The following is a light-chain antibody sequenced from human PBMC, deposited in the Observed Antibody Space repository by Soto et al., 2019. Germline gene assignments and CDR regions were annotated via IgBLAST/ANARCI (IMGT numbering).Light chain of an antibody. V-gene: IGLV1-44*01. Sequence: QSALTQSPSASGTPGQRVTLSCFGSTSNIGRNTVSWYQQLPGTAPKLLTYGNNQPPSGVPDRFAVSDSGTSASLAISGLEADDGADYYCAAWDDSRKGVVLGGGTKLTLL. CDR1: TSNIGRNT. CDR2: GNN. CDR3: AAWDDSRKGVV. J-gene: IGLJ2*01.